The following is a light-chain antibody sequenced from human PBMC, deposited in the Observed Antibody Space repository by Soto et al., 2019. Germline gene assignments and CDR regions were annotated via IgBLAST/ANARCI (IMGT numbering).Light chain of an antibody. CDR2: AAS. Sequence: DIQMPQSQSSLSASVGDRVTITCRASQSISSYLNWYQQKPGKAPKLLIYAASSLQSGVPSRFSGSGSGTDFTLTISRLQPEDVATYYCQQSYSTPLTFGGGTKVEIK. CDR3: QQSYSTPLT. J-gene: IGKJ4*01. V-gene: IGKV1-39*01. CDR1: QSISSY.